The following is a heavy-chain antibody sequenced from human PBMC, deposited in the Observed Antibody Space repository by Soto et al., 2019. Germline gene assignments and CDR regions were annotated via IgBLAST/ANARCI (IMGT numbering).Heavy chain of an antibody. J-gene: IGHJ4*02. D-gene: IGHD3-10*01. CDR2: IYYSGNT. CDR1: GGSISSSSYY. CDR3: ARQYYFGSGSYYFDY. Sequence: SETLSLTCTVSGGSISSSSYYWGWIRQPPGKGLEWIGSIYYSGNTYYNPSLKSRVTISVDTAKNQFSLKLSSVTAADTAVYYCARQYYFGSGSYYFDYWGQGTLVT. V-gene: IGHV4-39*01.